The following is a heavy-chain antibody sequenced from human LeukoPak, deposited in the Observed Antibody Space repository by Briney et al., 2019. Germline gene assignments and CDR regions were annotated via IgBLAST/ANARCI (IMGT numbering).Heavy chain of an antibody. CDR1: GFTFTSYA. CDR2: IGTGGGP. D-gene: IGHD1-26*01. CDR3: ARSGSYSTGFDY. J-gene: IGHJ4*02. Sequence: GGSLRLSCAASGFTFTSYAMSWVRQATGQGLEWVSGIGTGGGPSYPGSVKGRFTISRENGKNSLYLQMNSLRAGDTAVYYCARSGSYSTGFDYWGQGTLVTVSS. V-gene: IGHV3-13*05.